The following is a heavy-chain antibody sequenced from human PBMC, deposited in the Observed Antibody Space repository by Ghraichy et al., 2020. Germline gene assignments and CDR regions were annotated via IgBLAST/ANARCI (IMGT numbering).Heavy chain of an antibody. D-gene: IGHD6-19*01. CDR2: ISYDGSNK. J-gene: IGHJ5*02. CDR3: AKEAYKYSSGGRFDP. Sequence: GGSLRLSCAASGFTFSSYGMHWVRQAPGKGLEWVAVISYDGSNKYYADSVKGRFTISRDNSKNTLYLQMNSLRAEDTAVYYCAKEAYKYSSGGRFDPWGQGTLVTVSS. CDR1: GFTFSSYG. V-gene: IGHV3-30*18.